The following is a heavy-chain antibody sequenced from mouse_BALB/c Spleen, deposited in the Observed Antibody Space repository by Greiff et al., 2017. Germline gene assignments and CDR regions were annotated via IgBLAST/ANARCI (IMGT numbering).Heavy chain of an antibody. CDR2: INPGSGGT. V-gene: IGHV1-54*01. Sequence: VQLQQSGAELVTPGTSVKVSCKASGYAFTNYLIEWVKQRPGQGLEWIGVINPGSGGTNYNEKFKGKATLTADTSSSTAYMQLSSLTSDDSAVYFCARDCNYRDYYAMDYWGQGTSVTVSS. D-gene: IGHD2-1*01. J-gene: IGHJ4*01. CDR1: GYAFTNYL. CDR3: ARDCNYRDYYAMDY.